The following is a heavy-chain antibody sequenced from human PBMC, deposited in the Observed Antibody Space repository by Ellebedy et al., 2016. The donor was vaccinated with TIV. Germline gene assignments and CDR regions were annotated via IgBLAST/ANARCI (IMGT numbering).Heavy chain of an antibody. CDR3: ARRSYDIVIGDAFDI. J-gene: IGHJ3*02. CDR2: ISSSSSYI. V-gene: IGHV3-21*04. D-gene: IGHD3-9*01. Sequence: GESLKISXAASGFTFSSYSMNWVRQAPGKGLEWVSSISSSSSYIYYADSVKGRFTISRDDSKSTLYLQMHSLRAEDTAVYYCARRSYDIVIGDAFDIWGQGTMVTVSS. CDR1: GFTFSSYS.